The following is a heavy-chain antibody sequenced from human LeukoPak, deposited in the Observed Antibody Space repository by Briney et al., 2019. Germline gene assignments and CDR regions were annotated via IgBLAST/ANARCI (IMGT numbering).Heavy chain of an antibody. V-gene: IGHV4-38-2*02. CDR1: GYSISSGYY. D-gene: IGHD3-10*01. CDR2: IYHSGST. J-gene: IGHJ5*02. Sequence: KASETLSLTCTVSGYSISSGYYWGWIRQPPGKGLEWIGSIYHSGSTYYNPSLKSRVTISVDTSKNQFSLKLSSVTAADTAVYYCARGHNYYGSGSQFDPWGQGTLVTVSS. CDR3: ARGHNYYGSGSQFDP.